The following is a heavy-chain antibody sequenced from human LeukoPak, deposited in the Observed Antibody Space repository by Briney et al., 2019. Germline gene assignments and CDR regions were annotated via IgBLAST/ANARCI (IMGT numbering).Heavy chain of an antibody. V-gene: IGHV3-30*18. Sequence: GGSLRLSCAASGFTFSSYGMHWVRQAPGKGLEWVAVISYDGSNKYCADSVKGRFTISRDNSKNTLYLQMNSLRAEDTAVYYCAKGPPWKSIEGYFDYWGQGTLVTVSS. D-gene: IGHD1-1*01. J-gene: IGHJ4*02. CDR2: ISYDGSNK. CDR3: AKGPPWKSIEGYFDY. CDR1: GFTFSSYG.